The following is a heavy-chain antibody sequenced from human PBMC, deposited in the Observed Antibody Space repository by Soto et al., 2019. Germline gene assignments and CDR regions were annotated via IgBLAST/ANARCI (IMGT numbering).Heavy chain of an antibody. D-gene: IGHD3-9*01. CDR2: ISGGGATT. Sequence: PGGSLRLSCAASGFTFTSFAMSWVRQAPGKELEWVSAISGGGATTYYADSVRGRFTISRDNSKNTLYLQMNSLSAEDTAVYHCVKDHYDILTAYYTPHFDYWGQGILVTVSS. CDR1: GFTFTSFA. V-gene: IGHV3-23*01. J-gene: IGHJ4*02. CDR3: VKDHYDILTAYYTPHFDY.